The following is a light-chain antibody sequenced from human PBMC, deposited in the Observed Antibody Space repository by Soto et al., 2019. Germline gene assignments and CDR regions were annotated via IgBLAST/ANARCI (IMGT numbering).Light chain of an antibody. CDR3: MQSLQTPRT. J-gene: IGKJ1*01. CDR1: QSLLHSNGYNY. CDR2: LGS. Sequence: DIVMTQSPLSLPVTPGEPASISCRSSQSLLHSNGYNYFDWYLQKPGQSPQLLIYLGSNRASGVPHRFSGSGSGTAFTLEISRVEAEDVGVYYCMQSLQTPRTFGQGTKVEIK. V-gene: IGKV2-28*01.